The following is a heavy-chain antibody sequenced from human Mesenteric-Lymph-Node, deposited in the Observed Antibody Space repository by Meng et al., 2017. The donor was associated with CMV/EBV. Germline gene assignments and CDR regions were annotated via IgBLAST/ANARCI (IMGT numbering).Heavy chain of an antibody. CDR3: VRYEVPGRDYAMDV. CDR2: IGYNADYT. V-gene: IGHV3-23*01. J-gene: IGHJ6*02. D-gene: IGHD5-24*01. Sequence: GGSLRLSCAASGFTFDTYAMNWVRQAPGKGLEWVSAIGYNADYTYYAASVKGRFTISRDNSKNTVYLQMNSLRAEDTAVYYCVRYEVPGRDYAMDVWGQGTTVTVSS. CDR1: GFTFDTYA.